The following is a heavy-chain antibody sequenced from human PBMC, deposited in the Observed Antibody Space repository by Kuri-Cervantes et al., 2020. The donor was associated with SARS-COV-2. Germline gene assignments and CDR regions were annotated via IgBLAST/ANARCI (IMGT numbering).Heavy chain of an antibody. D-gene: IGHD6-19*01. CDR3: ARIASSSGWENFDY. Sequence: GGSLRLSCAASGFTFSSYSMNWVRQAPGKGLEWVSYISSSSSTIYYADSLKGRFTISRDNAKNSLYLQMNSLRAEDTAVYYCARIASSSGWENFDYWGQGTLVTVSS. J-gene: IGHJ4*02. V-gene: IGHV3-48*01. CDR2: ISSSSSTI. CDR1: GFTFSSYS.